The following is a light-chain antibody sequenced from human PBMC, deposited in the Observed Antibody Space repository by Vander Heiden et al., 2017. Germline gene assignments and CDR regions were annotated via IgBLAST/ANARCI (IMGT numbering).Light chain of an antibody. CDR2: DVS. V-gene: IGLV2-14*03. J-gene: IGLJ2*01. Sequence: QSALTQPASVSGSPRQSITISCTGTSSDVGGYNYVSWYQQHPGKVPKLLIYDVSNRPSGVSNRFSGSKSGNTASLTISGLQAEDEADYYCSSYTSSSSVVFGGGTKLTV. CDR1: SSDVGGYNY. CDR3: SSYTSSSSVV.